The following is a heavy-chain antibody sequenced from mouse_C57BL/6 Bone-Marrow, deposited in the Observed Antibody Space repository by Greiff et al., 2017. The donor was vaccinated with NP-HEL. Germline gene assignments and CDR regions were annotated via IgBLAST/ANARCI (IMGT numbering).Heavy chain of an antibody. CDR2: IRNKANGYTS. V-gene: IGHV7-3*01. J-gene: IGHJ4*01. CDR1: GFTFTDHY. D-gene: IGHD2-4*01. CDR3: ERSISYDYADDAIYAMDY. Sequence: EVKLVESGGGLVQPGGSLSLSCAASGFTFTDHYMSWVRQPPGKALEWLGFIRNKANGYTSEYSSSVKAPFTIYTSTSQTILYLKMLTSRAEASPDYYCERSISYDYADDAIYAMDYWGQGTSVTVSS.